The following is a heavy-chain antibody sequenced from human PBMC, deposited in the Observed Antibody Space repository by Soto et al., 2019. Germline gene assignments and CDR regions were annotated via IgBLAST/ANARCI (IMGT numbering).Heavy chain of an antibody. CDR2: INHSGNT. Sequence: PSETLSLTCAVYGGSFSDYYWSWIRQPPGKGLEWIGEINHSGNTNYSPSLKSRVTISVDTSKNQFSLKLSSVTAADTAVYYCARGRQQLGYYYYGMDVWGQGTTVTVSS. V-gene: IGHV4-34*01. J-gene: IGHJ6*02. CDR3: ARGRQQLGYYYYGMDV. CDR1: GGSFSDYY. D-gene: IGHD6-13*01.